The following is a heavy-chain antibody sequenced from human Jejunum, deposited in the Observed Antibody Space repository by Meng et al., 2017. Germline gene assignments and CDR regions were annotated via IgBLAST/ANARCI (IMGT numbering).Heavy chain of an antibody. V-gene: IGHV4-4*02. CDR2: IYHSGRT. D-gene: IGHD5-12*01. CDR1: GDSISSTNW. J-gene: IGHJ4*02. CDR3: ARGVGDIRVGFDY. Sequence: QVHLQESGQGLVKPSGTLSSTCEVSGDSISSTNWWDWLRQPPGKGLEWIGEIYHSGRTNFNPSLESRVTISVDESKNQFSLTLNSVTAADTAVYYCARGVGDIRVGFDYWGQGILVTVSS.